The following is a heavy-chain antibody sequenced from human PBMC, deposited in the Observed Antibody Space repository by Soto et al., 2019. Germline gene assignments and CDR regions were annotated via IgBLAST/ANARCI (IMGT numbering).Heavy chain of an antibody. CDR2: IYYSGST. J-gene: IGHJ3*02. CDR1: GGSISSGDYY. Sequence: QVQLQESGPGLVKPSQTLSLTCTCSGGSISSGDYYWSWIRQPPGKALEWIGYIYYSGSTYYNPALKSRVTISVDTSKNQFSLKLSSVTAADTAVYYCARSKIWYSSSWRGAFDIWGQGTMVTVSS. CDR3: ARSKIWYSSSWRGAFDI. V-gene: IGHV4-30-4*01. D-gene: IGHD6-13*01.